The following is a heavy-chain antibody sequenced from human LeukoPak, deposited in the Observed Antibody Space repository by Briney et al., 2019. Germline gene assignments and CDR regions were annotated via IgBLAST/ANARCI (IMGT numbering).Heavy chain of an antibody. CDR3: ARFGIDYDMDV. CDR2: IHCRGKV. J-gene: IGHJ6*02. D-gene: IGHD3-16*01. CDR1: GGSISGNY. V-gene: IGHV4-59*01. Sequence: SETLSLTCTVSGGSISGNYWTWTRQPPGKGLEWIGQIHCRGKVDYNPSLRSRIIISVDTSKNQMFLRLSSVTAADTAVYYCARFGIDYDMDVWGQGTKVTVSS.